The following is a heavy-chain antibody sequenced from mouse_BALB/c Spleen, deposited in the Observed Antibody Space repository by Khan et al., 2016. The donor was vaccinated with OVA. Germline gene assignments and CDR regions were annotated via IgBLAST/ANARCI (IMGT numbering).Heavy chain of an antibody. CDR1: GFNIKDYY. CDR3: TRSGYSAWFAY. V-gene: IGHV14-1*02. Sequence: VQLKQSGAELVRPGALVKLSCKASGFNIKDYYMHWVKQRPEQGLEWIGWIDPENGETVYDPKFQGKASITANTSSNTANLQLSSLTSEDTAVYYCTRSGYSAWFAYWGQGTPVTVSA. CDR2: IDPENGET. J-gene: IGHJ3*01.